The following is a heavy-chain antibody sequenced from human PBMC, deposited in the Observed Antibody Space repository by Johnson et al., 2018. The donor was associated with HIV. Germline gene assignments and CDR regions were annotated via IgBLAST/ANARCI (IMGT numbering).Heavy chain of an antibody. D-gene: IGHD2-2*01. CDR2: ISYDGSNK. Sequence: QMQLVESGGGVVQPGRSLRLSCAASGFTFSSYGMHWVRQAPGKGLEWVAVISYDGSNKYYADSVKGRFTISRDNSKNTLYLQMNSLRAEDTAVYYCARDTDIVVVPARGDAFDIWGQGTMVTVSS. V-gene: IGHV3-30*19. J-gene: IGHJ3*02. CDR3: ARDTDIVVVPARGDAFDI. CDR1: GFTFSSYG.